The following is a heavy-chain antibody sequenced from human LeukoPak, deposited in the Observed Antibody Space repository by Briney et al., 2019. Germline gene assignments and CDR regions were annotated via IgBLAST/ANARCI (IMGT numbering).Heavy chain of an antibody. V-gene: IGHV3-7*01. CDR1: GFTFNSYR. J-gene: IGHJ4*02. D-gene: IGHD1-20*01. CDR2: IEPDGSKT. CDR3: ARITGTFDY. Sequence: GRSLRLSCAASGFTFNSYRMSWVRQAPGKGLEWVANIEPDGSKTYYVDSVRGRFTISRDNAKNLLYLQMNSLRAEDTAVYYCARITGTFDYWGQGTLVTVSS.